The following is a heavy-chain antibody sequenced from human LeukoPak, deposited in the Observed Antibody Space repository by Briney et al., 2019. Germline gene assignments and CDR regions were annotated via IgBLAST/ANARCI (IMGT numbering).Heavy chain of an antibody. V-gene: IGHV1-69*13. CDR3: ARGLDYDFWSGPSTYYYYGMDV. CDR2: IIPIFGTA. J-gene: IGHJ6*02. D-gene: IGHD3-3*01. Sequence: SVKVSCKASGGTFSSYAISWVRQAPGQGLEWMGGIIPIFGTANYAQKFQGRVTITADESTSTAYMELRSLRSEDTAVYYCARGLDYDFWSGPSTYYYYGMDVWGQGTTVTVSS. CDR1: GGTFSSYA.